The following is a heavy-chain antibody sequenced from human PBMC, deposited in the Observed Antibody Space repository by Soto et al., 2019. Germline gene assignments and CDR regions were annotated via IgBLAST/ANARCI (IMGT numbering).Heavy chain of an antibody. J-gene: IGHJ4*02. CDR1: GGSISSGGYS. Sequence: PSETLSLTCAVSGGSISSGGYSWGWIRQPPGKGLEWIGYIYHSGSTYYNPSLKSRVTMSVDTSKNQFSLNLSSVTAADTAVYYCARAHRNYYGAGDFDYWGQGTLVTVSS. D-gene: IGHD3-10*01. CDR2: IYHSGST. CDR3: ARAHRNYYGAGDFDY. V-gene: IGHV4-30-2*01.